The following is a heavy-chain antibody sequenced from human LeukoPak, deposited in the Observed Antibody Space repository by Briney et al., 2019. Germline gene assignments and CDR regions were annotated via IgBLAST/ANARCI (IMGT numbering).Heavy chain of an antibody. V-gene: IGHV3-23*01. CDR1: GFTFNNYA. CDR2: IFGSGGSA. Sequence: GGSLRLSCTASGFTFNNYAMYWVRQAPRKGLEWVAGIFGSGGSAHYADSVKGRFTISRDNSRNTVYLQMDSLRGEDTAVYYCTKTTTGYSSGQYPGWPADHWGQGALVTVSS. J-gene: IGHJ4*02. CDR3: TKTTTGYSSGQYPGWPADH. D-gene: IGHD3-22*01.